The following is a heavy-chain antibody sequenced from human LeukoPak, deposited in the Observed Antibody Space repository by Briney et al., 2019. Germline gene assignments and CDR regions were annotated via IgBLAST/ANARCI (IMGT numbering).Heavy chain of an antibody. V-gene: IGHV4-31*03. CDR1: GGSISRGGYY. Sequence: PSETLSLTCTVSGGSISRGGYYWSWIRQHPGKGLEWIGYIYYSGSTYYNPSLKSRVTISVDTSKNQFSLKLSSVTAADTAVYYCARGGYSYGIDYWGQGTLVTVSS. CDR2: IYYSGST. CDR3: ARGGYSYGIDY. D-gene: IGHD5-18*01. J-gene: IGHJ4*02.